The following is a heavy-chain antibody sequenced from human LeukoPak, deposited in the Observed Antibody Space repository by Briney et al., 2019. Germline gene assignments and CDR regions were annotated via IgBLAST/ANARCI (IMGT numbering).Heavy chain of an antibody. CDR3: VKYSSSWYESGYFQH. D-gene: IGHD6-13*01. J-gene: IGHJ1*01. CDR2: IYPGDSDT. Sequence: GESLKISCKGSGYSFTSYWIGWVRQMPGKGLEWMGIIYPGDSDTRYSPSFQGQVTISADKSISTAYLQWSSLKASDTAMYYCVKYSSSWYESGYFQHWGQGTLATVSS. CDR1: GYSFTSYW. V-gene: IGHV5-51*01.